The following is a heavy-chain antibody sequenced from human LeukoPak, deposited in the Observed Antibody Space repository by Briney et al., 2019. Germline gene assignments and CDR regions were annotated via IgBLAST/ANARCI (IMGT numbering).Heavy chain of an antibody. Sequence: KGGESLKISCKGSGYSFTTYWIGWVRKVPGKGLEWMGIIYPGDSDTRYSPSFQGQVTISADKSISTAYLQWSSLKASDTAIYYRPRPGIVGATSAFDIWGQGTMVIVSS. CDR3: PRPGIVGATSAFDI. CDR2: IYPGDSDT. CDR1: GYSFTTYW. J-gene: IGHJ3*02. D-gene: IGHD1-26*01. V-gene: IGHV5-51*01.